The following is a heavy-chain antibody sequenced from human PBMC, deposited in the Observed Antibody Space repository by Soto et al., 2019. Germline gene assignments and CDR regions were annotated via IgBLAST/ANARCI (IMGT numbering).Heavy chain of an antibody. Sequence: GGSLRLSCAASGFTFSSYAMHWVRQAPGKGLEWVAVISYDGSNKYYADSVKGRFTISRDNPKNTLYLQMNSLRAEDTAVYYCARDFEKQYYFDYWGQGTLVTVSS. CDR3: ARDFEKQYYFDY. V-gene: IGHV3-30-3*01. CDR2: ISYDGSNK. J-gene: IGHJ4*02. CDR1: GFTFSSYA.